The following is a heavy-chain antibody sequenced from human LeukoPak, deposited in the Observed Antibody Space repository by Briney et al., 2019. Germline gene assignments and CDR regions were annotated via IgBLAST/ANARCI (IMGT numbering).Heavy chain of an antibody. CDR2: ISGSGDST. Sequence: TGGSLRLSCATSGLIFSSYAMTWVRTAPGKGLEWVSGISGSGDSTYYADSVKGRFTISRDNSKNTLYLQMNSLRTEDTAVYYCAKIGSYDILTGYPGRSFFDYWGQGTLVTVSS. CDR3: AKIGSYDILTGYPGRSFFDY. CDR1: GLIFSSYA. D-gene: IGHD3-9*01. V-gene: IGHV3-23*01. J-gene: IGHJ4*02.